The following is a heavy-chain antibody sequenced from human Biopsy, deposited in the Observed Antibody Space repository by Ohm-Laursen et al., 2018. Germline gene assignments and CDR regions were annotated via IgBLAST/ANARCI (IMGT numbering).Heavy chain of an antibody. Sequence: SETLSLTCTVSGDSINSSYWSWIRQAPGKGLEWIGFISNSGSTNYSPSLKSRVTMSVDTSKNQFSLKLSSVTAADTAVYYCARLWGGYHFHGMDVWGQGTTVTVSS. CDR1: GDSINSSY. V-gene: IGHV4-59*08. J-gene: IGHJ6*02. CDR2: ISNSGST. D-gene: IGHD7-27*01. CDR3: ARLWGGYHFHGMDV.